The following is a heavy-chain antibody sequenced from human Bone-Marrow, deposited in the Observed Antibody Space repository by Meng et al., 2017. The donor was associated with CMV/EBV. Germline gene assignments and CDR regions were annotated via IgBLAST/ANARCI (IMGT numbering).Heavy chain of an antibody. D-gene: IGHD3-10*01. CDR3: ARDPHFGALDD. V-gene: IGHV3-7*01. Sequence: GGSLRLSCAASGFTFSSSWMSWVRQAPGKGLEWVANIKFDGGEIYYVDPVKGRFTISRDNAKNSLYLQMNGLRAEDTAVYYCARDPHFGALDDWGQGTLVTVSS. CDR1: GFTFSSSW. CDR2: IKFDGGEI. J-gene: IGHJ4*02.